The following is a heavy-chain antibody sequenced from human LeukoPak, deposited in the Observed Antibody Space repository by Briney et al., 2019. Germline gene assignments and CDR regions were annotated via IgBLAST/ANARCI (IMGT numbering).Heavy chain of an antibody. CDR3: ARDYYGSGSYDEGDY. CDR2: ISSSGSTI. CDR1: GFTFSDYY. J-gene: IGHJ4*02. V-gene: IGHV3-11*01. D-gene: IGHD3-10*01. Sequence: GGSLRLSCAASGFTFSDYYMSWIRQAPGKGLEWVSYISSSGSTIYYADSVKGRFTISRDNTKNSLYLQMNSLRAEDTAVYYCARDYYGSGSYDEGDYWGQGTLDTVSS.